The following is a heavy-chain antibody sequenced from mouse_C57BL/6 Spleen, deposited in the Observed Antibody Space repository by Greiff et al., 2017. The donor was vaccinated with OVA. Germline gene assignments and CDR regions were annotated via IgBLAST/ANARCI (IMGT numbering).Heavy chain of an antibody. D-gene: IGHD2-10*02. V-gene: IGHV5-4*03. CDR2: ISDGGSYT. Sequence: EVNLVESGGGLVKPGGSLKLSCAASGFTFSSYAMSWVRQTPEKRLEWVATISDGGSYTYYPDNVKGRFTISRDNAKNNLYLQMSHLKSEDTAMYYCARAYGTFDYWGQGTTLTVSS. CDR1: GFTFSSYA. CDR3: ARAYGTFDY. J-gene: IGHJ2*01.